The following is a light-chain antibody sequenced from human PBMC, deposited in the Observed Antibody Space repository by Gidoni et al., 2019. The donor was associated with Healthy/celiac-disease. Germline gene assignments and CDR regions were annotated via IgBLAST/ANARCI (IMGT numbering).Light chain of an antibody. CDR3: MQALQTWT. Sequence: DIVMTQSPLSLPVTPGEPASISCRSSQSLLHSNGYNYLDWYLQKPGQSPQLLIYLGSNRASGVPDRFSGSGSGTDFTLKIRRVEAEDVGVYYCMQALQTWTFXQXTKVEI. J-gene: IGKJ1*01. CDR1: QSLLHSNGYNY. V-gene: IGKV2-28*01. CDR2: LGS.